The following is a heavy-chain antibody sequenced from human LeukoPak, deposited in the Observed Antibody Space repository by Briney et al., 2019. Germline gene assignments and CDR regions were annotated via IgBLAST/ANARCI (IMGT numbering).Heavy chain of an antibody. Sequence: ASVKLSCKASGYTFNNYNIHWVRQAPGQGLEWMGIVNPSGDSTNYAQNFQGRVTMTGDTSTSTVYMELSSLGSEDTAVYYCARRAGAYSHPYDYWGQGTLVTVSS. D-gene: IGHD4/OR15-4a*01. CDR3: ARRAGAYSHPYDY. CDR2: VNPSGDST. V-gene: IGHV1-46*02. CDR1: GYTFNNYN. J-gene: IGHJ4*02.